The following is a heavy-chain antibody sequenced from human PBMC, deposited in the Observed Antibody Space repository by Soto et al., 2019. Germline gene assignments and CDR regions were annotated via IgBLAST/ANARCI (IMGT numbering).Heavy chain of an antibody. Sequence: SETLSLTCTVSGGSISSYYWSWIRQPPGKGLEWIGYIYYSGSTNYNPSLKSRVTISVDTSKNQFSLKLSSVTAADTAAYYCARAYAVTAFDYWGQGTLVTVSS. CDR3: ARAYAVTAFDY. CDR2: IYYSGST. CDR1: GGSISSYY. V-gene: IGHV4-59*01. D-gene: IGHD2-21*02. J-gene: IGHJ4*02.